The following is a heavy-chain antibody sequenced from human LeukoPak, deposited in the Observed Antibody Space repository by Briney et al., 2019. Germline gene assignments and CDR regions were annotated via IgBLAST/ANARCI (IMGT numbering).Heavy chain of an antibody. J-gene: IGHJ1*01. CDR1: GFTFSSYA. CDR2: ISYDGTNK. CDR3: ARENGDGYNRALRCFQR. Sequence: GGSLRLSCAASGFTFSSYALHWVRQAPGKGLEWVALISYDGTNKYYADSVKGRFTISRDDSKKTLYLQMNSLRADHTAVYYCARENGDGYNRALRCFQRWGQGTLVTVSS. V-gene: IGHV3-30*01. D-gene: IGHD5-24*01.